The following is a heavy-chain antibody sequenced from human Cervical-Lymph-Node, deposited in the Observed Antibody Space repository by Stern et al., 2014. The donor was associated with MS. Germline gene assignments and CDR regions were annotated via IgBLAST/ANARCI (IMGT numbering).Heavy chain of an antibody. Sequence: VQLVQSGGGVVQPGRSLRLSCAASEFTFSSYGMHWVRKAPGKGLEWVPVISYDASNKYYADSVKCRFTISRANSKNALYLQINSLRAEDTAVYYCAKDYYDSSGYFLYYFDYWGHGTLVTVSS. CDR3: AKDYYDSSGYFLYYFDY. D-gene: IGHD3-22*01. V-gene: IGHV3-30*18. CDR2: ISYDASNK. J-gene: IGHJ4*01. CDR1: EFTFSSYG.